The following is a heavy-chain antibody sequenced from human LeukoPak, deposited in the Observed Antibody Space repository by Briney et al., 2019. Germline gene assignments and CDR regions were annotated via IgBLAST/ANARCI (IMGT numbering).Heavy chain of an antibody. Sequence: SETLSLTCTVSGGSISSYYWSWIRQPPGKGLEWIGYIYYSGSTNYNASLKSRVTISVDTSKNQFSLKLSSVTAADTAVYYCARVGYYYDSSGYYSLWYFDFWGRGTLVTVSS. D-gene: IGHD3-22*01. V-gene: IGHV4-59*01. CDR3: ARVGYYYDSSGYYSLWYFDF. J-gene: IGHJ2*01. CDR2: IYYSGST. CDR1: GGSISSYY.